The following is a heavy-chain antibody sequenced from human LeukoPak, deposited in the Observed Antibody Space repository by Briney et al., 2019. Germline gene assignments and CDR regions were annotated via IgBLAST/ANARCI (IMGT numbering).Heavy chain of an antibody. CDR1: GGSISSGGYY. CDR2: INHSGST. CDR3: ATDGSGVFDY. J-gene: IGHJ4*02. D-gene: IGHD3-10*01. Sequence: SETLSLTCTVSGGSISSGGYYWSWIRQPPGKGLEWIGEINHSGSTNYNPSLKSRVTISVDTSKNQFSLKLSSVTAADTAVYYCATDGSGVFDYWGQGTLVTVSS. V-gene: IGHV4-39*07.